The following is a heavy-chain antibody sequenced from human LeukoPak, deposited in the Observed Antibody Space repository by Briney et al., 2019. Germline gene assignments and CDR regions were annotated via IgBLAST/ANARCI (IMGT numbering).Heavy chain of an antibody. D-gene: IGHD1-14*01. J-gene: IGHJ4*02. Sequence: QPGGALRLSCAASGFMFSSNWMSWVRLAPGKGLEWVANIKEDGTETYYVDSVKGRFTISRDNAKNSLYVQMNSLRVEGTAVYSCAKDDRSLQTYRAQGPLAPVTS. CDR2: IKEDGTET. V-gene: IGHV3-7*03. CDR3: AKDDRSLQTY. CDR1: GFMFSSNW.